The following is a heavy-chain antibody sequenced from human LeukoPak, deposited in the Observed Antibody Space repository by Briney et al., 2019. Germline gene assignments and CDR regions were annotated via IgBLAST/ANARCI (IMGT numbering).Heavy chain of an antibody. J-gene: IGHJ4*02. V-gene: IGHV3-30*03. CDR2: ISYDGSNK. CDR1: GFTFSSYS. Sequence: GGSLRLSCAASGFTFSSYSMNWVRQAPGKGLEWVAVISYDGSNKYYADSVKGRFTISRDNSKNTLYLQMNSLRAEDTAVYYCARGLRYSSSWMVDYWGQGTLVTVSS. CDR3: ARGLRYSSSWMVDY. D-gene: IGHD6-13*01.